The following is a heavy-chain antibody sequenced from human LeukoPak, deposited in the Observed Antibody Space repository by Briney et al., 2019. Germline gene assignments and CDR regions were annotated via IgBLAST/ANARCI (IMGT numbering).Heavy chain of an antibody. CDR3: ARDRHYFGSGSYFSGDY. CDR2: INPNSGGT. J-gene: IGHJ4*02. D-gene: IGHD3-10*01. CDR1: GYSFTGYY. Sequence: ASVKVSCKASGYSFTGYYMHWVRQAPGQGLEWMGWINPNSGGTNYAQKFQGRVTMTRDTSIRTAYMELSRLRSEDTAVYYCARDRHYFGSGSYFSGDYWGQGTLVTVSS. V-gene: IGHV1-2*02.